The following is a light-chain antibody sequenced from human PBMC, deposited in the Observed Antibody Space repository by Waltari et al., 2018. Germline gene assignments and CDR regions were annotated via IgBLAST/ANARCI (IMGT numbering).Light chain of an antibody. J-gene: IGKJ4*01. V-gene: IGKV4-1*01. CDR1: QNILYISNNKNY. Sequence: DIVMTQAPDSLVVSLGERATINCKSSQNILYISNNKNYLVWYQQKPGQPPKLLIFWASTRESGVPDRFSGSGSGTDFTLTISGLQAEDVAVYYCQQYFTTPLTFGGGTKVEIK. CDR3: QQYFTTPLT. CDR2: WAS.